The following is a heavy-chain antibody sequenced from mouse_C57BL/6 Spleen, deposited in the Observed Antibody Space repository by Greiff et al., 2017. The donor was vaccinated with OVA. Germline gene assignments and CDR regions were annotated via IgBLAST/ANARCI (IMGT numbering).Heavy chain of an antibody. Sequence: QVQLQQSGAELVRPGASVTLSCKASGYTFTDYEMHWVKQTPVHGLEWIGAIDPETGGTAYNQKFKGKAILTADKSSSTAYMELRSLTSEDSAVYYCTSIYDYDGGWGQGTTLTVSS. J-gene: IGHJ2*01. CDR3: TSIYDYDGG. D-gene: IGHD2-4*01. V-gene: IGHV1-15*01. CDR1: GYTFTDYE. CDR2: IDPETGGT.